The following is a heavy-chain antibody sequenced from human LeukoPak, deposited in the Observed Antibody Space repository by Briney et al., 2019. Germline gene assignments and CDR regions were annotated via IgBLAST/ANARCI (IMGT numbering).Heavy chain of an antibody. CDR2: ISTSSNYI. D-gene: IGHD3-10*01. CDR3: ARVPRGMVRGVIITEFYFDY. CDR1: GLTFSSYS. Sequence: AGGSLRLSCAASGLTFSSYSMNWVRQAPGKGLEWVSSISTSSNYIYYPHSVKGRFTISGDNAKNSLYLQMNSLRAEDTAVYCCARVPRGMVRGVIITEFYFDYWGQGTLVTVSS. V-gene: IGHV3-21*01. J-gene: IGHJ4*02.